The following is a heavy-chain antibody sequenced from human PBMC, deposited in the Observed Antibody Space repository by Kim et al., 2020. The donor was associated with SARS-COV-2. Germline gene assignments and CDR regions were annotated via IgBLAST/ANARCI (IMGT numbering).Heavy chain of an antibody. CDR3: ARGHVAD. CDR2: GAT. D-gene: IGHD5-12*01. Sequence: GATFYADSVKGRFTISRDTSKHTVSLQMNNLRAEDTAIYFCARGHVADWGQGTLVTVSS. J-gene: IGHJ4*02. V-gene: IGHV3-23*01.